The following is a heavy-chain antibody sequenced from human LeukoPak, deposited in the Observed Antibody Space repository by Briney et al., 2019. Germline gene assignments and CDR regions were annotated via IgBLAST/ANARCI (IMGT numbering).Heavy chain of an antibody. J-gene: IGHJ4*02. CDR1: GGSFRYYY. D-gene: IGHD1-14*01. CDR2: INHSGST. V-gene: IGHV4-34*01. CDR3: ANHPRSLHSYLCFDF. Sequence: SETLXLTCAVYGGSFRYYYWSWIRRPAGKGQEWVGQINHSGSTNYNPSLKSQVTISEDTSKNQFALKLRSVNAADTAVFYFANHPRSLHSYLCFDFWGQGTLVTVSS.